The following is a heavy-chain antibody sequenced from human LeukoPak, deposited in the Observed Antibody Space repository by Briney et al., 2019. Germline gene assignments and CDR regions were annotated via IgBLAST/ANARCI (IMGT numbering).Heavy chain of an antibody. J-gene: IGHJ4*02. V-gene: IGHV3-9*01. Sequence: GGSLRLSCAASGFTFSSYAMSWVRQAPGKGLEWVSGISWNSGTIGYADSVKGRFTISRDNAKNSLYLQMNSLRAEDTALYYCAKEISSGWSGAFDYWGQGTLVTVSS. CDR3: AKEISSGWSGAFDY. D-gene: IGHD6-19*01. CDR2: ISWNSGTI. CDR1: GFTFSSYA.